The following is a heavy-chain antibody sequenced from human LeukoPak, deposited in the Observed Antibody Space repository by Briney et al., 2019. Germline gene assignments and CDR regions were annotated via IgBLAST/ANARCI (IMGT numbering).Heavy chain of an antibody. CDR2: KKLDGSDK. V-gene: IGHV3-7*01. D-gene: IGHD3-10*01. CDR3: ARDRGWQSFDY. J-gene: IGHJ4*02. Sequence: GGPLRLSCAASGFTFSTYWMTWVRQFTGKGLERVANKKLDGSDKYYVDSVKGRYTISRDNAKNSLYLQMNSLRAEDTAVYYCARDRGWQSFDYWGQGTLVTVSS. CDR1: GFTFSTYW.